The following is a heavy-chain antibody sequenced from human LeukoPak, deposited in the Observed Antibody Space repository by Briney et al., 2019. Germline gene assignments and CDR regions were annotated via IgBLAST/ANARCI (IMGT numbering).Heavy chain of an antibody. V-gene: IGHV3-23*01. J-gene: IGHJ4*02. CDR1: GFTFSSYA. CDR2: ISGSGGST. Sequence: GGSLRLSCAASGFTFSSYAMSWVRQAPGKGLEWVSAISGSGGSTYYADSVKGRFTISRGNSKNTLYLQMNSLRAEDTAVYYCATGGGYSYGYKRDYFDYWGQGTLVTVSS. D-gene: IGHD5-18*01. CDR3: ATGGGYSYGYKRDYFDY.